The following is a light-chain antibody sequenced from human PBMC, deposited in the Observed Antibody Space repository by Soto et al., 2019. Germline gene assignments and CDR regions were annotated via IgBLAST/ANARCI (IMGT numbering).Light chain of an antibody. Sequence: EIVLTQSPGTLSLSPGERATLSCRASQNVANNYLAWYQQKPGQALRFLIYDASSRATGIPDRFSGSGSGTDFTLTISRLEPEDFAVYYCEQYGSTPLTFGGGTKVEIK. CDR2: DAS. CDR3: EQYGSTPLT. CDR1: QNVANNY. V-gene: IGKV3-20*01. J-gene: IGKJ4*01.